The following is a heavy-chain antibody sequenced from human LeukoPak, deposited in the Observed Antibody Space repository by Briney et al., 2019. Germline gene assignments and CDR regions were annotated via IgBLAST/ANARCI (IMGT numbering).Heavy chain of an antibody. V-gene: IGHV4-38-2*02. CDR3: AGTSSGYYSTDY. CDR2: IHRSGST. D-gene: IGHD5-12*01. Sequence: KPSETLSLTCTVSGYSSSIDYYWGWIRQSPGKRLEWIGSIHRSGSTYYNPSLKSRVTISGDTSKSQFSLRLTSVTAADTAVYYCAGTSSGYYSTDYWGQGTLVTVSS. CDR1: GYSSSIDYY. J-gene: IGHJ4*02.